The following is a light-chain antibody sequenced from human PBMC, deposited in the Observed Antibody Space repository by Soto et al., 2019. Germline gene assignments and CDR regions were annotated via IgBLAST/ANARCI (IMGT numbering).Light chain of an antibody. J-gene: IGKJ5*01. CDR2: AAS. CDR1: QGISSY. V-gene: IGKV1-9*01. Sequence: DVQLIQSPSFLSASVGDRVTITCRASQGISSYLAWYQQKPGKAPKLLIYAASTLQSGVPSRFSGSGSGTEFTLTISSLQPEDFATYYCQQLNSYSTFGQGTRLEIK. CDR3: QQLNSYST.